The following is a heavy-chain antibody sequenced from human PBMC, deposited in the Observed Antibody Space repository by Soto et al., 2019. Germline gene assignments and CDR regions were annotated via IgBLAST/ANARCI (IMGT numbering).Heavy chain of an antibody. D-gene: IGHD1-26*01. V-gene: IGHV4-39*01. CDR3: ARYSGSYHRYFQH. Sequence: QLQLQESGPGLVKPSETLSLTCTVSGGSISSSSYYWGWIRQPPGKGLEWIGSIYYSGSTYYNPSLKSRVTISVDTSKNQFSLKLSSVTAADTAVYYCARYSGSYHRYFQHWGQGTLVTVSS. CDR1: GGSISSSSYY. J-gene: IGHJ1*01. CDR2: IYYSGST.